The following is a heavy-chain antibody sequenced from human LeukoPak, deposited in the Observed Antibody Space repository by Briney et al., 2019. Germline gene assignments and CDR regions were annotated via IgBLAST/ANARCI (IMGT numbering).Heavy chain of an antibody. V-gene: IGHV1-8*02. J-gene: IGHJ5*02. Sequence: ASVKVSCKASGYTFTSYYMHWVRQAPGQGLEWMGWMNPNSGNTGYAQKFQGRVTMTRNTSISTAYMELSSLRSEDTAVYYCARVPFHWFDPWGQGTLVTVSS. CDR3: ARVPFHWFDP. CDR2: MNPNSGNT. CDR1: GYTFTSYY.